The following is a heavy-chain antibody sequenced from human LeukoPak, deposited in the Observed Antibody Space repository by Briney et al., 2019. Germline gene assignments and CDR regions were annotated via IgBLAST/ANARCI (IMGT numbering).Heavy chain of an antibody. D-gene: IGHD3-10*01. Sequence: HGESLKISCKGSGYSFTSYWIGWVRQMPGKGLEWMGIIYPGDSDTRYSPSLQGQVTISADKSISTAYLQWSSLKASDTAMYYCARTRVRYGSGSYTRYFDYWGQGTLVTVSS. CDR3: ARTRVRYGSGSYTRYFDY. CDR1: GYSFTSYW. V-gene: IGHV5-51*01. J-gene: IGHJ4*02. CDR2: IYPGDSDT.